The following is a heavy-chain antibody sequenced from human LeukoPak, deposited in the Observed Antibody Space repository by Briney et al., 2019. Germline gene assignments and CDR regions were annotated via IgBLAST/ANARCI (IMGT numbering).Heavy chain of an antibody. D-gene: IGHD3-10*01. J-gene: IGHJ4*02. CDR3: ARGGDRSFDY. CDR2: INHSGST. Sequence: SETLSLTCAVYGGSFSGYYWSWIRQSPGKGLEWIGEINHSGSTSYHPSLKSRVTISVDTSKNQFSLKLNSVTAADTAVYYCARGGDRSFDYWGQGTLVTVSS. CDR1: GGSFSGYY. V-gene: IGHV4-34*01.